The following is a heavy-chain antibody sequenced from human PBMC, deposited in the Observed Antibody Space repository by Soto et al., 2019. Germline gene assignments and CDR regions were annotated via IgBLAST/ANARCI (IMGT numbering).Heavy chain of an antibody. CDR1: GFSFSNYF. J-gene: IGHJ6*02. CDR2: IKEDGSEK. V-gene: IGHV3-7*03. CDR3: ARPRFRGMDV. D-gene: IGHD3-10*01. Sequence: EVQLVESGGGLVQPGGSLRLSCVGSGFSFSNYFMTWVRQAPGKGLEWVANIKEDGSEKYYVESVKGRFTISRDNAKNSLYLQVNSLRDEDTAVYYCARPRFRGMDVWGQGTTVTVSS.